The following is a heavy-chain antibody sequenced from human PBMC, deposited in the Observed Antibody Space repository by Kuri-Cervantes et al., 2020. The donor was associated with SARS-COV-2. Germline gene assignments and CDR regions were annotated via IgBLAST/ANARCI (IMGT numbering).Heavy chain of an antibody. J-gene: IGHJ6*04. Sequence: LRLSCAVSGYSISSSNWWGWIRQPPGKGLEWIGYIYYSGSTNYNPSLKSRVTISVDTSKNQFSLKLSSVTAADTAVYYCARPGGFLDVWGKGTTVTVSS. V-gene: IGHV4-28*01. D-gene: IGHD4-23*01. CDR3: ARPGGFLDV. CDR2: IYYSGST. CDR1: GYSISSSNW.